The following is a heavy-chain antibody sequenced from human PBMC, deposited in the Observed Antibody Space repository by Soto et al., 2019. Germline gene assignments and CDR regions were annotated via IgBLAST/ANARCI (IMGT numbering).Heavy chain of an antibody. D-gene: IGHD2-15*01. Sequence: EVQLLESGGGLVQPGESLRLSCAFSGFIFGNYMMTWVRQAPGKGLEWVSTIRDGGESTYYADSVKGRFTIYRDNSKNTLYLQMDSLGVEDTAVYYCAPHVHCSGGSCHYDAFDIRGQGTMVTVSS. J-gene: IGHJ3*02. V-gene: IGHV3-23*01. CDR3: APHVHCSGGSCHYDAFDI. CDR2: IRDGGEST. CDR1: GFIFGNYM.